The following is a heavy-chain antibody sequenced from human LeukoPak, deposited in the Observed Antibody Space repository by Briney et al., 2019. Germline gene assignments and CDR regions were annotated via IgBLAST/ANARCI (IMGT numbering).Heavy chain of an antibody. CDR2: ISSSSSYI. J-gene: IGHJ6*03. CDR3: ARQVDTLYYYYYYMDV. D-gene: IGHD5-18*01. CDR1: GFTFSDYY. Sequence: PWGSLRLSCAASGFTFSDYYMSWIRQAPGKGLEWVSSISSSSSYIYYADSVKGRFTISRDNAKNSLYLQMNSLRAEDTAVYYCARQVDTLYYYYYYMDVWGEGTTVTVSS. V-gene: IGHV3-11*06.